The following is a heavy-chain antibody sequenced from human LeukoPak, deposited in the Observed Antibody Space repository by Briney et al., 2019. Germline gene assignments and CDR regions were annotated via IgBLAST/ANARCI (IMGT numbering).Heavy chain of an antibody. D-gene: IGHD2-8*01. J-gene: IGHJ2*01. CDR1: GFSFSSYG. V-gene: IGHV3-64*01. CDR2: ISNNGGST. Sequence: GGSLRLSCAASGFSFSSYGMHWVRQAPGKGPEYISAISNNGGSTYYANSVKGRFTISRDNSKNTLYLQMGSLRAEDMAVYFCARDAGVWYFDLWGRGTLVTVSS. CDR3: ARDAGVWYFDL.